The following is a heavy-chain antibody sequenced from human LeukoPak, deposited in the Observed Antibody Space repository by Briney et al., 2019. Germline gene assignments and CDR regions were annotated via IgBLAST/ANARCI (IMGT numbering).Heavy chain of an antibody. D-gene: IGHD3-3*01. CDR2: ISADGTQT. CDR1: GFTFSRYW. CDR3: VSAYDFNRNFDF. Sequence: PGGSLRLSCAASGFTFSRYWMHWVRRAPGKGLVWVSRISADGTQTNYADSVKGRFAISRDNAKNTLHLQMNSLRADDTAVYYCVSAYDFNRNFDFCGRGTLVSVSS. V-gene: IGHV3-74*01. J-gene: IGHJ4*02.